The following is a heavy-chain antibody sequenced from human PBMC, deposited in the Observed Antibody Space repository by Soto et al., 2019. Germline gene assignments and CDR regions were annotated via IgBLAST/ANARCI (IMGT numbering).Heavy chain of an antibody. CDR2: IYHSGST. D-gene: IGHD5-18*01. V-gene: IGHV4-30-2*01. Sequence: SETLSLTCAVSGGSISSGGYSWSWIRQPPGKGLEWIGYIYHSGSTNYNPSLKSRVTISVDTSKSQFSLKLSSVTAADTAVYYCARGYGRNFDYWGQGTLVTVSS. CDR1: GGSISSGGYS. J-gene: IGHJ4*02. CDR3: ARGYGRNFDY.